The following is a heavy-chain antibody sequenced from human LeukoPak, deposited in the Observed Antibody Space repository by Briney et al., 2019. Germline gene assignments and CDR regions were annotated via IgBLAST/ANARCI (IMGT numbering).Heavy chain of an antibody. D-gene: IGHD3-10*01. CDR2: FDPDDGET. CDR1: GYTLTELS. Sequence: ASVKVSCKVSGYTLTELSMHWVRQAPGKGLEWMGGFDPDDGETIYAQKFQGRVTMTEDTSTDTAYMELSSLRSEDTAVYYCAAGYGSGSYSTHYYYYGMDVWGQGTTVTVSS. V-gene: IGHV1-24*01. J-gene: IGHJ6*02. CDR3: AAGYGSGSYSTHYYYYGMDV.